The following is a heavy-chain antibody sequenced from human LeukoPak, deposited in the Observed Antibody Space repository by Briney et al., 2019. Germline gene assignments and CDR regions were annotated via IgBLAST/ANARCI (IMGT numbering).Heavy chain of an antibody. D-gene: IGHD4-17*01. CDR3: ASYHHRDFGDYYGMDV. J-gene: IGHJ6*02. Sequence: ASVNVSFKASGYTFTTYYMHWVRQAPGQGLEWMGIINPSGGSTRYAQKLQGRVTMTRDTSTSTVYMELSSLISEDTAVYYCASYHHRDFGDYYGMDVWGQGTTVTVSS. CDR1: GYTFTTYY. CDR2: INPSGGST. V-gene: IGHV1-46*04.